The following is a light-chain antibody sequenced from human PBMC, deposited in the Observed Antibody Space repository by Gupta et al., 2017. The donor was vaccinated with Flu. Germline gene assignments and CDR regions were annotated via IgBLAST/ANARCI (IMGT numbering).Light chain of an antibody. CDR3: SSYTSSSTLI. Sequence: TSSDVGAYIFVSWNQHHAEKAPKLIMCDVTKRPSGVSNRFSGYNAGNTASLTISVRQAEDEAYFYCSSYTSSSTLIFGGGTKVTVL. J-gene: IGLJ2*01. CDR1: SSDVGAYIF. CDR2: DVT. V-gene: IGLV2-14*03.